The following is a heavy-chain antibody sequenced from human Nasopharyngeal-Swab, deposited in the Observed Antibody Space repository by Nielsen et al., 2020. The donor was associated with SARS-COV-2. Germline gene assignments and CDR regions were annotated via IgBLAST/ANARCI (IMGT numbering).Heavy chain of an antibody. J-gene: IGHJ6*02. CDR3: ARGTVYYYDSSGYYYYYYYGMDV. V-gene: IGHV4-34*01. CDR2: INHSGST. D-gene: IGHD3-22*01. Sequence: WSRRPPGMGREWVGDINHSGSTNYNPSLKSRVTISVDTSKNQFSLKLSSVTAADTAVYYCARGTVYYYDSSGYYYYYYYGMDVWGQGTTVTVSS.